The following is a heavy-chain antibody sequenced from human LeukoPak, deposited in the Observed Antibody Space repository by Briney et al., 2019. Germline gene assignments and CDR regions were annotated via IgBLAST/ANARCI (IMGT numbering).Heavy chain of an antibody. Sequence: GGSLRLSCAASGFTLSSSAMSWVRQAPGKGLEWVSSSGSGGGTYYADSVKGRFTISRESSKNTLDLQMNSLRAEDTAVYYCAKRGREITTFLYYFDYWGQGTLVTVSS. J-gene: IGHJ4*02. V-gene: IGHV3-23*01. CDR3: AKRGREITTFLYYFDY. CDR2: SGSGGGT. D-gene: IGHD4-11*01. CDR1: GFTLSSSA.